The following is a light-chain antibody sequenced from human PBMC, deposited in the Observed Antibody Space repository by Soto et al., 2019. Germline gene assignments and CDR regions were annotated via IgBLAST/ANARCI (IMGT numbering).Light chain of an antibody. J-gene: IGLJ2*01. CDR3: SSYTGTNTVV. CDR2: EVT. CDR1: SSDVGRYNY. Sequence: QSALTQPASVSGSPGQSITISCTGTSSDVGRYNYVSWYQQHPGKAPKLIIYEVTNRPSGVSNRFSASKSGSTASLTISGLQAEDEADYYCSSYTGTNTVVFGGGTKVTVL. V-gene: IGLV2-14*01.